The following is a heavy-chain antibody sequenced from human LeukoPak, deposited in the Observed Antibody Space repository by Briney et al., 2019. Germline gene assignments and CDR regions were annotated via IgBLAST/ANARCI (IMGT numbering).Heavy chain of an antibody. V-gene: IGHV4-4*07. D-gene: IGHD5-18*01. J-gene: IGHJ5*02. CDR3: ARDLHVDTAMVNWFDP. Sequence: SETLSLTCTVSGGSISSYYWSWIRQPAGKGLEWIVRIYTSGSTNYNPSLKSRVTMSVDTSKNQFSLKLSSVTAADTAVYYCARDLHVDTAMVNWFDPWGQGTLVTVSS. CDR2: IYTSGST. CDR1: GGSISSYY.